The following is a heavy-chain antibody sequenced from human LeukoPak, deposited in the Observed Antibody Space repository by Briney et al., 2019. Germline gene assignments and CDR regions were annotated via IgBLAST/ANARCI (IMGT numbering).Heavy chain of an antibody. V-gene: IGHV1-2*02. Sequence: ASVKVSCKASGYNFPSYGISWVRQAPGQGLEWMGWINPNNGGTNYAQKFQGRVTMTRDTSISTAYMELSRLRSDDTAVYYCAREVDYYDTSDYFPRGYWGQGTLVTVSS. D-gene: IGHD3-22*01. CDR2: INPNNGGT. J-gene: IGHJ4*02. CDR1: GYNFPSYG. CDR3: AREVDYYDTSDYFPRGY.